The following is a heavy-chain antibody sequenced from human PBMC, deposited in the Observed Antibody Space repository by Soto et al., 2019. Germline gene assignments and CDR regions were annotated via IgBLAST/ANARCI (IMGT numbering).Heavy chain of an antibody. CDR1: GYTFTSYA. J-gene: IGHJ3*02. CDR3: ARVYDYDSSGYRGAFDI. V-gene: IGHV1-3*01. D-gene: IGHD3-22*01. CDR2: INAGNGNT. Sequence: QVQLVQSGAEVKKPGASVKVSCKASGYTFTSYAMHWVRQAPGQRLEWMGWINAGNGNTKYSQKFQGRVTITRDTFASTAYMDLSSLRSEDTTVYYCARVYDYDSSGYRGAFDIWGQGTMVTVSS.